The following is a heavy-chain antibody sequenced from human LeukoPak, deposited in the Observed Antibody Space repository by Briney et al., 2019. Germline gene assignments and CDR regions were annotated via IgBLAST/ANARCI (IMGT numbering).Heavy chain of an antibody. D-gene: IGHD4-11*01. J-gene: IGHJ4*02. Sequence: SETLSLTCTVSGDSISSSHYYWGWIRQSPGKGLEWIGSIYSGGETHYNPSLNSRVTIFLDPSKNRFSLNLISVTATDTAVYYCVRDYSNFVQGDWGQGTLVTVSS. CDR1: GDSISSSHYY. CDR3: VRDYSNFVQGD. CDR2: IYSGGET. V-gene: IGHV4-39*02.